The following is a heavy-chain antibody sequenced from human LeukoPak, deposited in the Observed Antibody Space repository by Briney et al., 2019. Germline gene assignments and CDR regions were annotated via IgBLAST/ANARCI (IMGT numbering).Heavy chain of an antibody. CDR1: GGSISSYY. CDR3: ARRPGVVVPRARNWFDP. J-gene: IGHJ5*02. D-gene: IGHD2-15*01. V-gene: IGHV4-4*07. Sequence: SETLSLTCTVSGGSISSYYWTWIRQPAGKGLEWIGFIYSSGSTNYNPSLKSRVTMSVDTSKNQFSLKLNSVTAADTAVYYCARRPGVVVPRARNWFDPWGQGTLVTVSS. CDR2: IYSSGST.